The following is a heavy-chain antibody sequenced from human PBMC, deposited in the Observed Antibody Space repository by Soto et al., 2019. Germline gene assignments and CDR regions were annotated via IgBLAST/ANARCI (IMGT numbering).Heavy chain of an antibody. Sequence: KTSETLSLTCAVYGGSFSGYYWSWIRQPPGKGLEWIGEINHSGSTNYNPSLKSRVTISVDTSKNQFSLKLSSVTAADTAAYYCARGRRVRGVIRGNYYYYGMDVWGQGTTVTVSS. J-gene: IGHJ6*02. CDR1: GGSFSGYY. CDR2: INHSGST. V-gene: IGHV4-34*01. CDR3: ARGRRVRGVIRGNYYYYGMDV. D-gene: IGHD3-10*01.